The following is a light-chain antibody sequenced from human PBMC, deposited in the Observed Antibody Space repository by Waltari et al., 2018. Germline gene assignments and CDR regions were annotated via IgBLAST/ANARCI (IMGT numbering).Light chain of an antibody. CDR2: EVS. V-gene: IGLV2-8*01. Sequence: QSALTQPPSASGSPGQSVTISCARTSSDVGGYHYVPWYQQHPGKAPKFLIYEVSKRPSGVPDRFSGSKIGNTASLTVSGLQAEDEADYYCSSYAGSDIVIFGGGTKLTVL. CDR3: SSYAGSDIVI. J-gene: IGLJ2*01. CDR1: SSDVGGYHY.